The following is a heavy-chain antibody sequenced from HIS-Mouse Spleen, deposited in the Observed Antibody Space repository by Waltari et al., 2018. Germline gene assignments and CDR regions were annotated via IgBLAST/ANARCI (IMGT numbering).Heavy chain of an antibody. V-gene: IGHV3-48*01. CDR3: ARGPYIVGATTGIDY. Sequence: EVQLVESGGGLVQPGGSLSLSCAASGFPFRSFSMNWVRQAPGKGLEWVSYISSSSSTIYYADSVKGRFTISRDNAKNSLYLQMNSLRAEDTAVYYCARGPYIVGATTGIDYWGQGTLVTVSS. CDR2: ISSSSSTI. J-gene: IGHJ4*02. CDR1: GFPFRSFS. D-gene: IGHD1-26*01.